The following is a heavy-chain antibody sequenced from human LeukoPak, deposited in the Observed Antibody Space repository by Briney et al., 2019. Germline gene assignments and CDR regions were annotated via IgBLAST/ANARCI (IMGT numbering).Heavy chain of an antibody. CDR1: GGSISSYY. D-gene: IGHD6-13*01. J-gene: IGHJ4*02. Sequence: PSETLSLTCTVSGGSISSYYWSWIRQPPGKGLEWIGYIYYSGSTNYNPSLKSRVTISVDTSKNQFSLKLSSVTAADTAVYYCALTWLAAAGLYFDYWGQGTLVTVSS. CDR3: ALTWLAAAGLYFDY. V-gene: IGHV4-59*01. CDR2: IYYSGST.